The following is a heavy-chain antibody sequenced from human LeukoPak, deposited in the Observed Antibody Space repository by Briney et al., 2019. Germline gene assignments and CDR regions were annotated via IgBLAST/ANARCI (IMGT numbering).Heavy chain of an antibody. CDR1: GFTVSSNY. D-gene: IGHD4-17*01. Sequence: RPGGSLRLSCAASGFTVSSNYMSWVRQAPGKGLEWVSVIYSGGSTYYADSVKGRFTISRDNSKNTLYLQMNSLRADDTAVYYCARGYGDSVSDAFDIWGQGTMVTVSS. CDR3: ARGYGDSVSDAFDI. J-gene: IGHJ3*02. V-gene: IGHV3-53*01. CDR2: IYSGGST.